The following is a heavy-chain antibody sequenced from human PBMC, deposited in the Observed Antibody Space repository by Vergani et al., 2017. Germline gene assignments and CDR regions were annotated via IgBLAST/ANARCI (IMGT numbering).Heavy chain of an antibody. CDR3: ARDIQSITLWCGELLSNYYYGMDV. CDR1: GYTFTSYY. D-gene: IGHD3-10*01. Sequence: QVQLVQSGAEVKKPGASVKVSCKASGYTFTSYYMHWVRQAPGQGLEWMGIINPSGGSTSYAQKCQGRVTMTRDTSTSTVYMELSSLRVEDTAVYYCARDIQSITLWCGELLSNYYYGMDVWGQGTTVTVSS. V-gene: IGHV1-46*01. CDR2: INPSGGST. J-gene: IGHJ6*02.